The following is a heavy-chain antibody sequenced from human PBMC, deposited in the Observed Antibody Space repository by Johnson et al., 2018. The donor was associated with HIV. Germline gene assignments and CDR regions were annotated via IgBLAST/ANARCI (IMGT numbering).Heavy chain of an antibody. V-gene: IGHV3-30*03. Sequence: QVQLVESGGGVVQPGRSLRLSCAASGFTFRSYGMHWVRQAPGKGLDWVAVISYDGSNKYYADSVKGRFTISRDNSKNTLYLQMNSLRGEDTAVYYCARFGRGGSHAFDIWGQGTMVTVSS. D-gene: IGHD5-24*01. CDR2: ISYDGSNK. CDR1: GFTFRSYG. CDR3: ARFGRGGSHAFDI. J-gene: IGHJ3*02.